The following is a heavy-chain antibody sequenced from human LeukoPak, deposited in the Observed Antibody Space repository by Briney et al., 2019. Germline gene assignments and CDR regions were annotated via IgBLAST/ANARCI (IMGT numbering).Heavy chain of an antibody. J-gene: IGHJ4*02. D-gene: IGHD3-10*01. CDR1: GLTFSSYW. Sequence: PGGSLRLSCAASGLTFSSYWMHWVRQAPGKGLVWVSRINSDGSSTSYADSVKGRFTISRDNAKNTLYLQMNSLRAEDTAVYYCARGPDYYGSGSYSYWGQGTLVTVSS. V-gene: IGHV3-74*01. CDR3: ARGPDYYGSGSYSY. CDR2: INSDGSST.